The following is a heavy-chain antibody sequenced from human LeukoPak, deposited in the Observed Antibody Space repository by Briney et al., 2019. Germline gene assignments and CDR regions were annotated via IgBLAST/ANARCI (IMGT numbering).Heavy chain of an antibody. D-gene: IGHD6-6*01. J-gene: IGHJ4*02. CDR3: ASSPSN. V-gene: IGHV3-74*01. Sequence: GGSLRLSCAASGFTFSRYWMQWVRHAPGKGLVWVSRINNDGTSTTYADSVKGRFTISRDNAKNTLYLQMNSLRAEDTAVYYCASSPSNWGQGTLVTVSS. CDR2: INNDGTST. CDR1: GFTFSRYW.